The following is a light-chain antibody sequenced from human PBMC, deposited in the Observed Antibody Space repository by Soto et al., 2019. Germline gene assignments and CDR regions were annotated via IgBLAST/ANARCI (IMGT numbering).Light chain of an antibody. V-gene: IGLV2-14*01. CDR1: SSDVGGYNY. Sequence: QSALTQPPSASGSPGQSVTISCTGTSSDVGGYNYVSWYQQHPGKAPKLMIYDVNNRPSGVSDRFSGSKSGNTASLTISGLQTEDEADYYCSSYTSIITVVFGGGTKLTVL. J-gene: IGLJ2*01. CDR3: SSYTSIITVV. CDR2: DVN.